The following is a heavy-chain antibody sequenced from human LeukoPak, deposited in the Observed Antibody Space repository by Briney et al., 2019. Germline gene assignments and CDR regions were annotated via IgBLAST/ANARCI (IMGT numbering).Heavy chain of an antibody. CDR1: GYSFTSYW. J-gene: IGHJ4*02. V-gene: IGHV5-51*01. D-gene: IGHD3-22*01. Sequence: GEPLKISCKGSGYSFTSYWIGWVRQMPGKGLERMGIIYPGDSDTRYSPSFQGQVTISADKSISTAYLQWSSLKASDTAKYYCAAPQTYYYDSSGYYALGYWGQGTLVTVSS. CDR3: AAPQTYYYDSSGYYALGY. CDR2: IYPGDSDT.